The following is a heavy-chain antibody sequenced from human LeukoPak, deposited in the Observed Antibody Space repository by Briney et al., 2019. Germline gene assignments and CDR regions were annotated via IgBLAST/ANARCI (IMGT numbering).Heavy chain of an antibody. CDR2: INHSGST. D-gene: IGHD3-16*02. J-gene: IGHJ3*02. CDR3: ATYLRLGELSPSGDAFDI. Sequence: PSETLSLTCAVYGGSFSGYYWSWIRQPPGKGLEWIGEINHSGSTNYNPSLKSRVTISVDTSKNQFSLKLSSVTAADTAVYYCATYLRLGELSPSGDAFDIWGQGTMVTVSS. CDR1: GGSFSGYY. V-gene: IGHV4-34*01.